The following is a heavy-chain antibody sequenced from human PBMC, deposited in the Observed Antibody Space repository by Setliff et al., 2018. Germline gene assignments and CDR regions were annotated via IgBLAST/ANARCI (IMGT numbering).Heavy chain of an antibody. CDR3: ARSLGSGSYYNSRPFYSDY. CDR1: GGSINEANYY. CDR2: IYTRGST. D-gene: IGHD3-10*01. Sequence: SETLSLTCTVSGGSINEANYYWSWIRQPPGKGLEWIGHIYTRGSTNYDPSLRSRVTISGDTSKNQFSLKLTSVTAADTAVYFCARSLGSGSYYNSRPFYSDYWGQGTLVTVSS. J-gene: IGHJ4*02. V-gene: IGHV4-61*09.